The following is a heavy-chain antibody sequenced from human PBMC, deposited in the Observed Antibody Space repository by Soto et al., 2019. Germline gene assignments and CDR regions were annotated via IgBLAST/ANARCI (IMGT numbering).Heavy chain of an antibody. CDR2: IIPIFGTA. J-gene: IGHJ4*02. Sequence: ASVKVSCKXSGGTFSSYAISWVRQAPGQGLEWMGGIIPIFGTANYAQKFQGRVTITADKSTSTAYMELSSLRSEDTAVYYCARGSAAARGVYHFDYWGQGTLVTVSS. D-gene: IGHD2-2*01. CDR1: GGTFSSYA. V-gene: IGHV1-69*06. CDR3: ARGSAAARGVYHFDY.